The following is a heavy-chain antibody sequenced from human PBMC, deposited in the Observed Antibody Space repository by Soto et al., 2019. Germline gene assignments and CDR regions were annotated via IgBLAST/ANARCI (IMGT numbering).Heavy chain of an antibody. CDR1: GYTFTSYA. V-gene: IGHV1-3*01. D-gene: IGHD1-26*01. CDR2: INAGNGNT. CDR3: ARGASPLIDY. Sequence: QVQLVQSGTEVKKPGASVKVSCKASGYTFTSYAMPWVRQAPGQRLEWMGWINAGNGNTKYSQKFQGRVTITRDTSASTAYMELSSLRSEDTAVYYCARGASPLIDYWGQGTLVTVSS. J-gene: IGHJ4*02.